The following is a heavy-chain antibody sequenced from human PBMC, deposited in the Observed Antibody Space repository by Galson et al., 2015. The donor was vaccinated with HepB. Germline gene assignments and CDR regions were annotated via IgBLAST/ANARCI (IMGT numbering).Heavy chain of an antibody. D-gene: IGHD1-26*01. Sequence: SETLSLTCIVSGDSINTTNYYWAWIRQPPGKGLEWIGSIFYGGITYYTPSLKSRVTISADTSKNHFSLRLSSVTAADTAVYYCARHPYSFLFRLYNWFDPWGQGTLVTVSS. J-gene: IGHJ5*02. CDR2: IFYGGIT. CDR3: ARHPYSFLFRLYNWFDP. CDR1: GDSINTTNYY. V-gene: IGHV4-39*01.